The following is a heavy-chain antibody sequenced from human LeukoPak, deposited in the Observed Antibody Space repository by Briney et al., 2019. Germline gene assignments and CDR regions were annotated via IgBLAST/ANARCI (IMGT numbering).Heavy chain of an antibody. Sequence: EGSLRLSCAASGFTFSSYSMNWVRQAPGKGLEWVSSISSSSSYIYYADSVKGRFTISRDNAKNSLYLQMNSLRAEDTAVYYCARAGGPSHHYDFWSGYYTEFDYWGQGTLVTVSS. CDR2: ISSSSSYI. CDR3: ARAGGPSHHYDFWSGYYTEFDY. D-gene: IGHD3-3*01. J-gene: IGHJ4*02. CDR1: GFTFSSYS. V-gene: IGHV3-21*01.